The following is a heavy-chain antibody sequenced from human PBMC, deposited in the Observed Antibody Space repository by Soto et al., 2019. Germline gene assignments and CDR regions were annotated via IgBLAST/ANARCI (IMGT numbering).Heavy chain of an antibody. CDR1: GGTFSSYA. Sequence: SVQVSCKASGGTFSSYAISWVRQAPGQGLEWMGGIIPIFGTANYAQKFQGRVTITADESTSTAYTELSSLRSEDTDVYYCARLILTGYKAYAFDIWGQGIMVT. D-gene: IGHD3-9*01. V-gene: IGHV1-69*13. J-gene: IGHJ3*02. CDR2: IIPIFGTA. CDR3: ARLILTGYKAYAFDI.